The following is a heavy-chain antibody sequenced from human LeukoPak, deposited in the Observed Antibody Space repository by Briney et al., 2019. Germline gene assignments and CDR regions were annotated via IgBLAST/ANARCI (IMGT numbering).Heavy chain of an antibody. CDR1: GFTFSSYS. CDR2: ISSSSGHI. J-gene: IGHJ4*02. V-gene: IGHV3-21*01. D-gene: IGHD5-24*01. CDR3: ARGWLQGFGY. Sequence: GRSLRLSCAASGFTFSSYSMNWVRQAPGKGLEWGSSISSSSGHIHYADSVKGRFTISRDNAKNSLYLQRNSLRAEDTAVYYCARGWLQGFGYWGQGTLVTVSS.